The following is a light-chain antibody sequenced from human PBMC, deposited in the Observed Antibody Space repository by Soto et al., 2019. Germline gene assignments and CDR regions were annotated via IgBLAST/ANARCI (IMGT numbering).Light chain of an antibody. V-gene: IGKV1-5*03. J-gene: IGKJ1*01. CDR3: RHYNSYSET. CDR2: KAS. Sequence: DIQMTQSPSILSASVGDRVTITCRASQSISTWLAWYQQKPGKAPKLLIYKASSLESGVPSRFSGSGSGTEFTLTISSLQPDDFATYYCRHYNSYSETFGQGTKVEIK. CDR1: QSISTW.